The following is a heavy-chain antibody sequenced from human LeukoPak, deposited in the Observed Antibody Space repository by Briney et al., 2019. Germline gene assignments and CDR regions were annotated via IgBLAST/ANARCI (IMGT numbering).Heavy chain of an antibody. CDR1: GGSISSGSYY. CDR3: ARGGDSSSPTFDY. CDR2: IYHSGST. V-gene: IGHV4-61*10. Sequence: SETLSLTCTVSGGSISSGSYYWSWIRQPAGKGLEWIGYIYHSGSTYYNPSLKSRVTISVDRSKNQFSLKLSSVTAADTAVYYCARGGDSSSPTFDYWGQGTLVTVSS. D-gene: IGHD6-6*01. J-gene: IGHJ4*02.